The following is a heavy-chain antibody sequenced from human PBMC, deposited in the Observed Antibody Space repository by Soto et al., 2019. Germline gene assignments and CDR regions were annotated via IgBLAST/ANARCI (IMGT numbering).Heavy chain of an antibody. CDR3: ATPRGNGWYEY. D-gene: IGHD6-19*01. CDR1: GFTFSSYW. Sequence: EVQLVESGGGLVQPGGSLRLSCAASGFTFSSYWMSWVRQAPGKGLEWVANIKEDGSEKYYVDSVKGRFTISRDNAKNALFLQMSSLRAEDKAVYYCATPRGNGWYEYWGQGTLVTVSS. V-gene: IGHV3-7*01. J-gene: IGHJ1*01. CDR2: IKEDGSEK.